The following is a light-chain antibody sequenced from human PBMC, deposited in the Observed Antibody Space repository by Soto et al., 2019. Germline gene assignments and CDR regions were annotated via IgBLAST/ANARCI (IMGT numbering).Light chain of an antibody. CDR3: SSYAGSNIWV. CDR2: EVS. J-gene: IGLJ3*02. CDR1: SSDVGDYNS. V-gene: IGLV2-8*01. Sequence: QSALTQPPSASGSPGWSVTISCSGTSSDVGDYNSVSWYQQHPGKAPKLMIYEVSKRPSGVPDRFSGSKSGNAASLTVSGLQAEDEADYYCSSYAGSNIWVFGGGTKVTVL.